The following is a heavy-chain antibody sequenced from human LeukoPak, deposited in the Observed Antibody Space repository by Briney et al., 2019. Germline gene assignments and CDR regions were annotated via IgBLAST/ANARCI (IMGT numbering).Heavy chain of an antibody. CDR1: GFTFSSYA. D-gene: IGHD3-22*01. CDR3: AKGSYYDSSGSFYFDY. CDR2: ISGSGDNT. V-gene: IGHV3-23*01. Sequence: PGGSLRLSCAASGFTFSSYAMSWVRQAPGKGLEWVSGISGSGDNTYYVDSVKGRFTISRDNSKNTLYEQVNSLGTEDTAAYYCAKGSYYDSSGSFYFDYWGQGTLVTVSS. J-gene: IGHJ4*02.